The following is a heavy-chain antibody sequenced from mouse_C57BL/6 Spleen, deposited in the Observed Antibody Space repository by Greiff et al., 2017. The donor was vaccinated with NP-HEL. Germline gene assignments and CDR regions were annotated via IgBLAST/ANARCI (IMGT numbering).Heavy chain of an antibody. Sequence: QVQLQQPGAELVKPGASVKLSCKASGYTFTSYWMQWVKQRPGQGLEWIGEIDPSDSYTNYNQKFKGKATLTVDTSSSTAYMQLSSLTSEDSAVYYCGAPRGSSPFAYWGQGTLVTVSA. CDR1: GYTFTSYW. V-gene: IGHV1-50*01. D-gene: IGHD1-1*01. J-gene: IGHJ3*01. CDR3: GAPRGSSPFAY. CDR2: IDPSDSYT.